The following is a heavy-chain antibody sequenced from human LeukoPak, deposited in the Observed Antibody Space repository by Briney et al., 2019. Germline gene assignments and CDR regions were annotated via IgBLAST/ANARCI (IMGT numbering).Heavy chain of an antibody. D-gene: IGHD1-1*01. CDR3: ARDYWRSIDH. V-gene: IGHV3-7*01. Sequence: GGPRKLSWVASGLPFSNYWMIWAPQAPGKGLESVAIVNEDGSAKYYLDSVKGRFTISRDNARNSLYLEMNSLRAKDTAVYYCARDYWRSIDHWGQGTLVTVSS. J-gene: IGHJ4*02. CDR2: VNEDGSAK. CDR1: GLPFSNYW.